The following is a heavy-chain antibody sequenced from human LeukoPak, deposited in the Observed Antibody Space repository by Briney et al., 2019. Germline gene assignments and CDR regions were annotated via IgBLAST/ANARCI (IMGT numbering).Heavy chain of an antibody. D-gene: IGHD3-16*01. Sequence: AGGSLRLSCTVSGIDVSSNYISWVRQAPGKGLEWVSVTYVSGNTYYADSVKGRFIVSRDNSKNTLYLEMNSLRVEDTGVYYCAREGGAWGQGTLVTVSS. CDR3: AREGGA. CDR1: GIDVSSNY. CDR2: TYVSGNT. J-gene: IGHJ5*02. V-gene: IGHV3-66*01.